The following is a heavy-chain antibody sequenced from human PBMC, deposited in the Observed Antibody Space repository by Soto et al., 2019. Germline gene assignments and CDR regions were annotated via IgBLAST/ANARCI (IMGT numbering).Heavy chain of an antibody. CDR3: AKGITMVRGVITSFDY. D-gene: IGHD3-10*01. J-gene: IGHJ4*02. CDR2: ISGSGGST. CDR1: GFTFSSYA. Sequence: GESLKISCAASGFTFSSYAMSWVRQAPGKGLEWVSAISGSGGSTYYADSVKGRFTISRDNSKNTLYLQMNSLRAEDTAVYYCAKGITMVRGVITSFDYWGQGTLVTVSS. V-gene: IGHV3-23*01.